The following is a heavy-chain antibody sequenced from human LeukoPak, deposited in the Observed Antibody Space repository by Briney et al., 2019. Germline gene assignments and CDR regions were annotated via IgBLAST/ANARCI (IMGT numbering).Heavy chain of an antibody. CDR2: IGTSSTTI. CDR1: GFTFSSYT. J-gene: IGHJ6*03. CDR3: ARFAAGGSYYYYMDV. D-gene: IGHD6-25*01. Sequence: GGSLRLSCAASGFTFSSYTMNWVRQPPGKGLEWVSNIGTSSTTIYYADSVKGRFTISRDNAKNSLYLQMNSMRADDTAVYYCARFAAGGSYYYYMDVWGKGTTVTVSS. V-gene: IGHV3-48*01.